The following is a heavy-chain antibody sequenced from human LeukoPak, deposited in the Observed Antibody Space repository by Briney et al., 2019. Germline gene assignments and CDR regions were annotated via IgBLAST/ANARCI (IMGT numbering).Heavy chain of an antibody. CDR3: ARVYSSSHNWFDT. J-gene: IGHJ5*02. D-gene: IGHD6-13*01. CDR1: GGSISTTNYF. V-gene: IGHV4-39*07. CDR2: IYYSGTT. Sequence: SETLSLTCTVSGGSISTTNYFWAWIRQPPGEGLEWIGSIYYSGTTYYNSSLKSRVSISVETSKNHFSLKMSSLTAADTAVYYCARVYSSSHNWFDTWGQGTHVTVSS.